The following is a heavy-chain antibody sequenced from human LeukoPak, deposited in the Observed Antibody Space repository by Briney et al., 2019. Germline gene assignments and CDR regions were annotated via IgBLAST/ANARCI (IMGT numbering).Heavy chain of an antibody. Sequence: SVKVSCKASGGTFISYAISWVRQAPGQGLEWMGGMIPIFGTANYAQKFQGRVTITADESTSTAYMELSSLRSEDTAVYYCARASGSYSAFDYWGQGTLVTVSS. CDR2: MIPIFGTA. V-gene: IGHV1-69*13. J-gene: IGHJ4*02. CDR1: GGTFISYA. CDR3: ARASGSYSAFDY. D-gene: IGHD1-26*01.